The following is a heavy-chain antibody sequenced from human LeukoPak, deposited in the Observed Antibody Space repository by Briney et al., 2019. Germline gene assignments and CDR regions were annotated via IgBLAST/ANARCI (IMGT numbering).Heavy chain of an antibody. CDR3: ALYTSNWFDP. Sequence: SETLSLTCSVSGDSISSSGYYWGWIRQPPGKGLEWIGSVSYRGGTYYNPSLKTRVTISVDTSKNQFSLRLSSVTAADTAVYYCALYTSNWFDPWGQGTLVTVSS. V-gene: IGHV4-39*07. CDR2: VSYRGGT. CDR1: GDSISSSGYY. D-gene: IGHD2-2*02. J-gene: IGHJ5*02.